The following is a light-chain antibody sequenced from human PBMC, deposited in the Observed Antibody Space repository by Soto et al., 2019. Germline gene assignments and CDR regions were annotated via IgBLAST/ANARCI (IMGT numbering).Light chain of an antibody. CDR3: QQYNSYSPLT. Sequence: DIQITQSPSTLPASVGDSVTSTFRADQSISTWLAWYQQKPGKAPNLLIYKASRLETGVPSRFSGSGSGTEFTLTISFLQPDDFATYYCQQYNSYSPLTFGGGTKVDIK. V-gene: IGKV1-5*03. CDR1: QSISTW. CDR2: KAS. J-gene: IGKJ4*01.